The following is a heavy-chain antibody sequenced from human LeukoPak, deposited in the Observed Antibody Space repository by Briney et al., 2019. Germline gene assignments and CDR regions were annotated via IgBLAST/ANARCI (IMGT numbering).Heavy chain of an antibody. CDR2: IYHSGGT. CDR1: GCSISSGYY. V-gene: IGHV4-38-2*02. Sequence: SETLSLTCTVSGCSISSGYYWGWIRQPPGKGLEWIGSIYHSGGTYYNPSLKSRVTISVDTSKNQFSLKLSSVTAADTAVYYCARGGYSYGYDYFDYWGQGTLVTVSS. J-gene: IGHJ4*02. D-gene: IGHD5-18*01. CDR3: ARGGYSYGYDYFDY.